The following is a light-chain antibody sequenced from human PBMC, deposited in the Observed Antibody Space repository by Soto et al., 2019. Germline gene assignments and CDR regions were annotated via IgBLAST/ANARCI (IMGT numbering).Light chain of an antibody. J-gene: IGLJ2*01. CDR3: SSYTRSKTLV. CDR2: DVS. V-gene: IGLV2-14*01. Sequence: QSALTQPASVSGSPGQSITISCTGTSSDIGGYNYVSWYQQHPGKAPKLMIFDVSNRPSGVSYRFSGSKSGNTASLSISGLQAEDEADYYCSSYTRSKTLVFGGGTKLTVL. CDR1: SSDIGGYNY.